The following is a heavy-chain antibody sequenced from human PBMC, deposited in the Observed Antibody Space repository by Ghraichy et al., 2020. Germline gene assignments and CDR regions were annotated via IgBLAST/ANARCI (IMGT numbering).Heavy chain of an antibody. CDR3: ARVNDYYYYMDV. Sequence: SETLSLTCTVSGGSISSYYWSWIRQPPGKGLEWIGYIYYSGSTNYNPSLKSRVTISVDTSKNQFSLKLSSVTAADTAVYYCARVNDYYYYMDVWGKGTTVTVSS. J-gene: IGHJ6*03. V-gene: IGHV4-59*01. CDR1: GGSISSYY. CDR2: IYYSGST. D-gene: IGHD2-8*01.